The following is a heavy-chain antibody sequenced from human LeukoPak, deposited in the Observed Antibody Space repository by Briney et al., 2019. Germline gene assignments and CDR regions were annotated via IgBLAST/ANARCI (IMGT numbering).Heavy chain of an antibody. Sequence: PGGSLRLSCAASGFTFSSYAMHWVRQAPGKGLEWVAVISYDGSNKYYADSVKGRFTISRDSSKNTLYLQMNSLRAEDTAVYYCARDGDPYSGSLNWFDPWGQGTLVTVSS. V-gene: IGHV3-30-3*01. J-gene: IGHJ5*02. CDR3: ARDGDPYSGSLNWFDP. CDR2: ISYDGSNK. D-gene: IGHD1-26*01. CDR1: GFTFSSYA.